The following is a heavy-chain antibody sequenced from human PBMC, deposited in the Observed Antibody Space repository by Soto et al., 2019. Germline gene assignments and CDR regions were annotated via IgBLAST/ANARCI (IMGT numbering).Heavy chain of an antibody. CDR1: GFDFGSFG. V-gene: IGHV1-58*02. Sequence: GPSVKVSCKASGFDFGSFGIQFLRQTRGRGLEWIGWIVVASGRTNYARQFQGRVAFSRDMSSTTAYMDLYDLKSDDTAVYFCSADHPHTAIGWPVWGQGTTVTSP. J-gene: IGHJ6*02. CDR2: IVVASGRT. CDR3: SADHPHTAIGWPV.